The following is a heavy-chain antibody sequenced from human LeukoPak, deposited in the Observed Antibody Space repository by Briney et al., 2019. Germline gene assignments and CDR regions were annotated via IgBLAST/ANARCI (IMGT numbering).Heavy chain of an antibody. CDR1: GYTFTSYD. Sequence: ASVKVSCKASGYTFTSYDINWVRQATGQGLEWMGWMNPNSGNTGYAQKFQGRVTTTRNTSISTAYMELSSLRSEDTAVYYCARGWYGGLLLSYYYMDVWGKGTTVTVSS. CDR2: MNPNSGNT. V-gene: IGHV1-8*03. CDR3: ARGWYGGLLLSYYYMDV. D-gene: IGHD4-23*01. J-gene: IGHJ6*03.